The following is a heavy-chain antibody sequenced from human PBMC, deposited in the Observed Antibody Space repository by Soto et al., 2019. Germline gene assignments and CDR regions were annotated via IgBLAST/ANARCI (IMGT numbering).Heavy chain of an antibody. V-gene: IGHV3-48*01. CDR3: AGYGDYVG. CDR1: GFTFSNYT. J-gene: IGHJ4*02. D-gene: IGHD4-17*01. Sequence: GGSLRLSCAGSGFTFSNYTMNWVRQAPGKGLEWVSYTSRSGSTIYYADSVKGRFTISRDNGKNSLYLEMNSLRAEDTAVYYCAGYGDYVGWGQGTLVTVSS. CDR2: TSRSGSTI.